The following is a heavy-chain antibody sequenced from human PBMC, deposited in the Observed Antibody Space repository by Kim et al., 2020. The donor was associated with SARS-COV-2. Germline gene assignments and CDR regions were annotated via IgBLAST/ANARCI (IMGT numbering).Heavy chain of an antibody. CDR3: AKAGSGRYFDC. D-gene: IGHD1-26*01. V-gene: IGHV3-23*01. CDR2: T. J-gene: IGHJ4*02. Sequence: TFYADSVKGRFSTSRDNSKNTLYLQMNSLRDEDTAVYYCAKAGSGRYFDCWGQGTLVTVSS.